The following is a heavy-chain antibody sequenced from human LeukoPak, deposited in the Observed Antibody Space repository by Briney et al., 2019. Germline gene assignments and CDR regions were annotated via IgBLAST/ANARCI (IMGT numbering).Heavy chain of an antibody. Sequence: SETLSLTCTVSGGSISSYYWSWIRQPPGNGLEWIGYIYYSGSTNYNPSLKSRVTISVDTSKNQFSLKLSSVTAADTAVYYCARRRDGYNSDYYYYYYMDVWGKGTTVTVSS. V-gene: IGHV4-59*08. CDR2: IYYSGST. CDR1: GGSISSYY. D-gene: IGHD5-24*01. CDR3: ARRRDGYNSDYYYYYYMDV. J-gene: IGHJ6*03.